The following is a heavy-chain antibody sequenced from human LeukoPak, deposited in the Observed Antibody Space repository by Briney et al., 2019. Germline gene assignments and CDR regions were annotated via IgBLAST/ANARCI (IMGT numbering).Heavy chain of an antibody. CDR2: ISSSSSYI. CDR1: GFTFSSYS. D-gene: IGHD3-22*01. Sequence: PGRSLRLSCAASGFTFSSYSMNWVRQAPGKGLEWVSSISSSSSYIYYADSVKGRFTISRDNAKNSLYLQMNSLRAEDTAVYYCARDHDDSSGYYREYYYYYMDVWGKGTTVTVSS. V-gene: IGHV3-21*01. J-gene: IGHJ6*03. CDR3: ARDHDDSSGYYREYYYYYMDV.